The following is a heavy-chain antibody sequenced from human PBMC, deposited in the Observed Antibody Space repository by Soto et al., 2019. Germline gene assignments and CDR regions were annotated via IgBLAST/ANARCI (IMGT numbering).Heavy chain of an antibody. CDR2: ISADNGNT. CDR3: VSWVSAHFDY. J-gene: IGHJ4*02. D-gene: IGHD2-8*01. V-gene: IGHV1-18*01. Sequence: ASVKVSCKASGYTFSSYGITWVRQAPGQGLEWMGWISADNGNTKYAQKLQGRLTMTTDTSTRTAYMELRSLRAEDTAVYYCVSWVSAHFDYWGQGTLVTVSS. CDR1: GYTFSSYG.